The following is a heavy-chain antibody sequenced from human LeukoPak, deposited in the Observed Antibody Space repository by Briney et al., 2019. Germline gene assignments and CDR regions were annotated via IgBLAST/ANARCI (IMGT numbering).Heavy chain of an antibody. CDR3: AKRGYSYGYY. D-gene: IGHD5-18*01. J-gene: IGHJ4*02. Sequence: SETLSLTCAVSGGSFSGYYLSWIRQPPGKGLEWIGEINHSGSPNHNPSPKSRVTISVDTSKNQFSVNLNSVTAADTAGYYCAKRGYSYGYYWGQGTLVTVSS. V-gene: IGHV4-34*01. CDR2: INHSGSP. CDR1: GGSFSGYY.